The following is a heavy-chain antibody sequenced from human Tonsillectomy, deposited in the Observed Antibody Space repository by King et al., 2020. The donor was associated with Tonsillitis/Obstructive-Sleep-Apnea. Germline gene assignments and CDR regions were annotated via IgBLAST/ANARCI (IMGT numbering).Heavy chain of an antibody. Sequence: VQLVESGGGVVQPGRSLRLSCAASGFTFSGYAMHWVRQAPGKGLEWVAVISYDGSNKYYADSVKGRFTISRDNSKNTLYLQMNSLRAEDTAVYYCARDRNVEARYSSGWYAGDAFDIWGQGTMVTVSS. V-gene: IGHV3-30*04. D-gene: IGHD6-19*01. CDR1: GFTFSGYA. J-gene: IGHJ3*02. CDR3: ARDRNVEARYSSGWYAGDAFDI. CDR2: ISYDGSNK.